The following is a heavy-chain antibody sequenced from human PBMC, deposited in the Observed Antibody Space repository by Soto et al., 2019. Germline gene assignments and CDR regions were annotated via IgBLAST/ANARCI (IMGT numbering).Heavy chain of an antibody. V-gene: IGHV4-39*01. CDR3: ARHVYGSGSYDAFDI. CDR2: IHYSGST. CDR1: GGSLTIGTDY. D-gene: IGHD3-10*01. J-gene: IGHJ3*02. Sequence: TPSETLSLTCDVSGGSLTIGTDYWGWIRQPPGKGLEWIGNIHYSGSTNYNPSLKSRVTISVDTSKNQSSLKLSSVTAADTAVYYCARHVYGSGSYDAFDIWGQGTMVTVSS.